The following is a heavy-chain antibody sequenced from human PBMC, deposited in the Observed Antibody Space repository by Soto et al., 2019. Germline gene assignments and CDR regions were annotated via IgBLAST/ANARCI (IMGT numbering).Heavy chain of an antibody. V-gene: IGHV4-34*01. Sequence: SETLSLTCAVYGGSFSGYYWSWIRQPPGKGLEWIGEINHSGSTNYNPSLKSRVTISVDTSKNQFSLKLSSVTAADTAVYYCASVGLVRGSRYCSSTSCHYFDYWGQGTMVTVSS. CDR2: INHSGST. CDR1: GGSFSGYY. D-gene: IGHD2-2*01. CDR3: ASVGLVRGSRYCSSTSCHYFDY. J-gene: IGHJ4*02.